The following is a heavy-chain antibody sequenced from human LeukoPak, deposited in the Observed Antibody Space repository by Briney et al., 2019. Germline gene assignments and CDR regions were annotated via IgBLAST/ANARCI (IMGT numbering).Heavy chain of an antibody. CDR1: GGSISSYY. CDR3: ASRVAAAGPDY. V-gene: IGHV4-59*01. CDR2: IYYSGST. Sequence: SETLSLTCTVSGGSISSYYWSWIRQPPGKGLEWIGYIYYSGSTNYNPSLKSRVTISVDTSKNQFSLKLSSVTAADTAVYYCASRVAAAGPDYWGQGTLVTVSS. J-gene: IGHJ4*02. D-gene: IGHD6-13*01.